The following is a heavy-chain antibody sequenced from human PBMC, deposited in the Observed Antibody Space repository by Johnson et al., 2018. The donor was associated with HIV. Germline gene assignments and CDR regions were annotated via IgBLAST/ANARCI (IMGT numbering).Heavy chain of an antibody. CDR2: ISYDGSNK. D-gene: IGHD6-6*01. CDR3: ARDTSIAAARAFDI. V-gene: IGHV3-30*03. J-gene: IGHJ3*02. CDR1: GFTFDDYG. Sequence: QVTLVESGGGVVRPGGSLRLSCAASGFTFDDYGMSWVRQAPGKGLEWVAVISYDGSNKYYADSVKGRFSISRDNSKNTLHLQINSLRAEDTAVYYCARDTSIAAARAFDIWGQGTMVTVSS.